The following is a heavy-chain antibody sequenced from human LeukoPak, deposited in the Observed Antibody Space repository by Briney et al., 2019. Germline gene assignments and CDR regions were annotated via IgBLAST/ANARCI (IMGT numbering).Heavy chain of an antibody. CDR1: GFSFRNYW. J-gene: IGHJ6*02. Sequence: GGSLRLSCAASGFSFRNYWMGWVRQAPGKGLEWVANTKPDGSAEYYADSVRGRFTASRDNANNLLYLQMNRLRAEDTAVYYCARAHYYESSYGMDVWGQGTTDIVFS. V-gene: IGHV3-7*04. CDR2: TKPDGSAE. CDR3: ARAHYYESSYGMDV. D-gene: IGHD3-22*01.